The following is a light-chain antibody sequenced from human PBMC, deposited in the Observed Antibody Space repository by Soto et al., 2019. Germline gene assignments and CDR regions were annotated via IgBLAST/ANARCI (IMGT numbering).Light chain of an antibody. CDR1: QSVSSSY. CDR2: GAS. Sequence: ELVCTQSPGTLSLSPGERATLSFRASQSVSSSYLAWYQQKPGQAPRLLIYGASSRATGIPDRFSGSGSGTDFTLTISRLEPEDFAVYYCQQYGSSPGTFGGGTKVDIK. V-gene: IGKV3-20*01. J-gene: IGKJ4*01. CDR3: QQYGSSPGT.